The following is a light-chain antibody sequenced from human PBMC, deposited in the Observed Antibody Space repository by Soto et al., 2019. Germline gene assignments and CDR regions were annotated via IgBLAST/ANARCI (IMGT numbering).Light chain of an antibody. CDR2: GNN. V-gene: IGLV1-40*01. Sequence: QSVLTQPPSVSGAPGQRVTISCTGSSSNIGAGYDVHWYQQLPGTAPKLLIYGNNNRPSGVPDRFSGSKSGTSASLAITGLQAEDEADYYSQSYDRSLSGSVFGGGTKLTVL. CDR3: QSYDRSLSGSV. CDR1: SSNIGAGYD. J-gene: IGLJ3*02.